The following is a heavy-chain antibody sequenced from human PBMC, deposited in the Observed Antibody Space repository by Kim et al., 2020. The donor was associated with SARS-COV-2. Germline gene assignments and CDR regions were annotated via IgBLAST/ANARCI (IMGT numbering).Heavy chain of an antibody. CDR2: IYYSGST. V-gene: IGHV4-59*08. J-gene: IGHJ3*02. CDR1: GGSISSYY. Sequence: SETLSLTCTVSGGSISSYYWSWIRQPPGKGLAWIGYIYYSGSTNHTPSLKSRVTISVDTSKNQFSLKLSSVTAADTAVYYCARHQIAAVGSFDILDQGTMVTVSS. CDR3: ARHQIAAVGSFDI. D-gene: IGHD6-6*01.